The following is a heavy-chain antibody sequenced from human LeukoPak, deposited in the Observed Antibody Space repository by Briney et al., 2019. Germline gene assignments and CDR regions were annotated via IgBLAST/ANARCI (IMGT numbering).Heavy chain of an antibody. CDR2: IWYDGSNK. CDR3: ARSRQLPTRIDY. CDR1: GFTFSSYG. V-gene: IGHV3-33*01. D-gene: IGHD2-2*01. Sequence: GGSLRLSCAASGFTFSSYGMHWVRQAPGKGLEWVAVIWYDGSNKYYADSVKGRFTISRDNAKNSLYLQMNSLRAEDTAVYYCARSRQLPTRIDYWGQGTLVTVSS. J-gene: IGHJ4*02.